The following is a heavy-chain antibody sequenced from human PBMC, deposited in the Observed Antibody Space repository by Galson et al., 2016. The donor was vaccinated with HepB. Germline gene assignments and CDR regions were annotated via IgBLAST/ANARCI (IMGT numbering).Heavy chain of an antibody. CDR3: ARTHSDFVVWFDP. CDR1: GYTFSNYV. Sequence: SVKVSCKASGYTFSNYVITWVRQAPGQGLEWMGRISAYNGITNYGPKFQGRVTMTTDTSTSTAYMELRSLRSDDTAVYYCARTHSDFVVWFDPWGQGTLVTVSS. J-gene: IGHJ5*02. V-gene: IGHV1-18*01. CDR2: ISAYNGIT. D-gene: IGHD4-11*01.